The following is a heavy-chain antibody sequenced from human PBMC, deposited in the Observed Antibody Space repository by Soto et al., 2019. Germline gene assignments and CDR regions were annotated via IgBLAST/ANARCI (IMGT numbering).Heavy chain of an antibody. V-gene: IGHV3-73*01. CDR3: TRVETTPFDY. CDR2: IRSKASAYAT. J-gene: IGHJ4*02. Sequence: QPGGSLRLSCAASGFTFSGSAIHWVRQASGKGLEWVGRIRSKASAYATGYAASVKGRFTISRDDSRNTAYLQMNSLKTEDTAVYYCTRVETTPFDYWGQGSLVTVSS. CDR1: GFTFSGSA. D-gene: IGHD1-26*01.